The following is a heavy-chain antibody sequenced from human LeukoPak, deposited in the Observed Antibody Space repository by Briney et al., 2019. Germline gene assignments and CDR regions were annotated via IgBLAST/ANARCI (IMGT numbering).Heavy chain of an antibody. CDR3: ARAGYSDGWAGGFDI. CDR2: IYYSGST. V-gene: IGHV4-30-4*01. CDR1: GDSISSGDYY. Sequence: SETLSLTCTVSGDSISSGDYYWSWIRQHPGTGLEWIGYIYYSGSTYYNPSLKSRVTISVDTSKNQFSLKLSSVTAADTAVYYCARAGYSDGWAGGFDIWGQGTMVSVSS. J-gene: IGHJ3*02. D-gene: IGHD6-19*01.